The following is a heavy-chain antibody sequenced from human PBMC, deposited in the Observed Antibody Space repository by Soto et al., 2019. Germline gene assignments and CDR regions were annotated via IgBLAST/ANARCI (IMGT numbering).Heavy chain of an antibody. CDR1: GFTSSSYS. Sequence: EVQLVESGGGLVKLGGSLRLSCAASGFTSSSYSMNWVRQAPGKGLQWVSSISSSSTYIYYADSVKGRFTISRDNAKNSLYLQMNSLRAEDTAVYYCARGTNYYDSSVYYGYWGQGTLVTVSS. J-gene: IGHJ4*02. CDR3: ARGTNYYDSSVYYGY. D-gene: IGHD3-22*01. CDR2: ISSSSTYI. V-gene: IGHV3-21*01.